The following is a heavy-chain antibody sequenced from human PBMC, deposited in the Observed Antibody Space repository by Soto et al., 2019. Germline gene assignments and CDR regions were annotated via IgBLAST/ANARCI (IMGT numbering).Heavy chain of an antibody. CDR2: ISAYNGNT. V-gene: IGHV1-18*01. CDR3: AREEDSSSRYYFDY. D-gene: IGHD6-6*01. J-gene: IGHJ4*02. Sequence: ASVKVSFKACGYTFTSYGISLVRQAPGQGLEWMGWISAYNGNTNYAQKLQGRVTMTTDTSTSTAYMELRSLRSDDTAVYYCAREEDSSSRYYFDYWGQGTMVTVSS. CDR1: GYTFTSYG.